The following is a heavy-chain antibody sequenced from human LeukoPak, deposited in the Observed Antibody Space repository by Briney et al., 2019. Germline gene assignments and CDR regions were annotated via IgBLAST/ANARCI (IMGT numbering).Heavy chain of an antibody. V-gene: IGHV3-48*03. Sequence: GGSLRLSCAASGFTFSSYEMNWVRHAPGKGLEWVSYISSSGSSIFYADSVKGRFTTSRDNAKNSLYLQMNSLRAEDTAMYYCARGYCSGGNCYPRDWFDPWGQGTLVTVSS. J-gene: IGHJ5*02. CDR3: ARGYCSGGNCYPRDWFDP. CDR2: ISSSGSSI. D-gene: IGHD2-15*01. CDR1: GFTFSSYE.